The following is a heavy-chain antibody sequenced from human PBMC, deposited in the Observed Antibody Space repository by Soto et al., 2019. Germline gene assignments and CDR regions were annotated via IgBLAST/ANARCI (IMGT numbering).Heavy chain of an antibody. CDR1: GFTVSSAW. CDR2: IKSKLDGGTT. CDR3: TTYDYGSASDRIRWAY. Sequence: EVQLVESGGGLVKPGGSLRLSCAASGFTVSSAWMSWVRQAPGKGLEWVARIKSKLDGGTTDYAAPVRGRFTISRDAAQNRLYLKMDSMQIEDTAVYYCTTYDYGSASDRIRWAYWGQGALVTVSS. J-gene: IGHJ4*02. V-gene: IGHV3-15*01. D-gene: IGHD3-16*02.